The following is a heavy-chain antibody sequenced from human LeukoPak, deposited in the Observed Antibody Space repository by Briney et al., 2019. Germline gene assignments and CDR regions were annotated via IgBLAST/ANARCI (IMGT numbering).Heavy chain of an antibody. CDR3: ARVSDYYGSGSHFDY. Sequence: GASVKVSCKTFGDTFSYHSISWVRQAPGQGLEWMGIINPSGGSTSYAQKFQGRVTMTRDMSTSTVYMELSSLRSEDTAVYYCARVSDYYGSGSHFDYWGQGTLVTVSS. D-gene: IGHD3-10*01. V-gene: IGHV1-46*01. CDR1: GDTFSYHS. CDR2: INPSGGST. J-gene: IGHJ4*02.